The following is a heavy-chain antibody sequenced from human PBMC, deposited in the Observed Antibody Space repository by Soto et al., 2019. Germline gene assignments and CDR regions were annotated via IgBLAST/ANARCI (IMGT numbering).Heavy chain of an antibody. J-gene: IGHJ6*02. CDR1: GYTFTSYG. D-gene: IGHD3-3*01. CDR2: ISAYNGNT. V-gene: IGHV1-18*01. CDR3: ARDQDYDFWSGPYSYYGMDV. Sequence: ASVKVSCKASGYTFTSYGISWVRQAPGQGLEWMGWISAYNGNTNYAQKLQGRVTMTTDTSTSTAYMELRSLRSDDTAVYYCARDQDYDFWSGPYSYYGMDVWGQGTTVTVSS.